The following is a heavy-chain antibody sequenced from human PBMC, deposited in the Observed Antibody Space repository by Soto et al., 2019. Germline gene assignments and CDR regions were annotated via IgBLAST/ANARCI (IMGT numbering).Heavy chain of an antibody. Sequence: GGSLRLSCSASGFNFGSYGMSWVRQAPGKGLEWVSGLTASGLNTYYTDSVKGRFTISRDNSRNTVYLQMSGLRVEDTAVFHCAKGLGNAKEVWGQGTTVTVSS. V-gene: IGHV3-23*01. CDR1: GFNFGSYG. D-gene: IGHD2-8*01. J-gene: IGHJ6*02. CDR3: AKGLGNAKEV. CDR2: LTASGLNT.